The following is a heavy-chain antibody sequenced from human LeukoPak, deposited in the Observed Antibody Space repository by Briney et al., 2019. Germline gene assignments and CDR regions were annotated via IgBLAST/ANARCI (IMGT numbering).Heavy chain of an antibody. V-gene: IGHV4-61*01. J-gene: IGHJ4*02. Sequence: SETLSLTCTVSGGSISSGSYYWSWIRQPPGKGLEWIGYIYYSGSTNYNPSLKSRVTISVDTSKNQFSLKLSSVTAADTAVYYCARGFLECHYCFDYWGQGTLVTVSS. D-gene: IGHD3-3*01. CDR2: IYYSGST. CDR1: GGSISSGSYY. CDR3: ARGFLECHYCFDY.